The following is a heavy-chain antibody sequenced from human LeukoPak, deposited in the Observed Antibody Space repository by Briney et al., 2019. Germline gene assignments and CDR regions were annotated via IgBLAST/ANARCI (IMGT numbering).Heavy chain of an antibody. J-gene: IGHJ4*02. CDR2: ISGSGGST. D-gene: IGHD3-22*01. V-gene: IGHV3-23*01. CDR1: GFTFSSYA. Sequence: PGGSLRLSCAASGFTFSSYAMSWVRQAPGKGLEWVSAISGSGGSTYYADSVKGRFTISRDNSRNTLYLQMNSLRAEDTAVYYCAKDRYYDSSRANFDYWGQGTLGTVSS. CDR3: AKDRYYDSSRANFDY.